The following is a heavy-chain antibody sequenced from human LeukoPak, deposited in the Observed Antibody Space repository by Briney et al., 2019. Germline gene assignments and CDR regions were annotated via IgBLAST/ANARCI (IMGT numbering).Heavy chain of an antibody. Sequence: ASVKVSCKASGYTFTSYYMHWVRQAPGQGPEWMGIINPSGGSTSYAQKFQGRVTITADESTSTAYMELSSLRSEDTAVYYCARADIVATNLDYWGQGTLVTVSS. J-gene: IGHJ4*02. D-gene: IGHD5-12*01. CDR2: INPSGGST. CDR3: ARADIVATNLDY. CDR1: GYTFTSYY. V-gene: IGHV1-46*01.